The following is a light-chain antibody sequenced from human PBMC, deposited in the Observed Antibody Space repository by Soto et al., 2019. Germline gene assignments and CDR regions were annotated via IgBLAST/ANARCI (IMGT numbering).Light chain of an antibody. CDR2: DAS. CDR1: QTIGAN. J-gene: IGKJ2*01. CDR3: QQSYTTVYT. V-gene: IGKV1-39*01. Sequence: DIQMTQSPSSLSASVGGRVTITCRASQTIGANLNWYRQKLGKAPTLLIYDASTLQSGVPSRFSGLGSGTDFALTITSLQPDDSATYYCQQSYTTVYTFGQGPKVDIK.